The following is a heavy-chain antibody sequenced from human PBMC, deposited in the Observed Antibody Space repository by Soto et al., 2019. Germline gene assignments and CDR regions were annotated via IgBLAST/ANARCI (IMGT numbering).Heavy chain of an antibody. J-gene: IGHJ3*02. D-gene: IGHD3-9*01. Sequence: QVQLQESGPGLVKPSQTLSLTCTVSGGSISSGGYYWSWIRQHPGKVLEWIGYIYYSGSTYYNPSLKSRVTISVVTSKSQFSLKLGSVTAADTAVYYCARDRPYYDILTCTPPTAFDIWGPGTMVTGSS. CDR2: IYYSGST. CDR1: GGSISSGGYY. CDR3: ARDRPYYDILTCTPPTAFDI. V-gene: IGHV4-31*03.